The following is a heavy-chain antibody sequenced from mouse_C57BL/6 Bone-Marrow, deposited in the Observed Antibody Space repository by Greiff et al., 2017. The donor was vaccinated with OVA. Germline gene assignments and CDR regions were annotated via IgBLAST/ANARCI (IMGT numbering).Heavy chain of an antibody. J-gene: IGHJ3*01. CDR1: GYTFTSYW. CDR2: IDPSDSYT. V-gene: IGHV1-50*01. CDR3: AVWYY. D-gene: IGHD2-10*02. Sequence: VQLQQPGAELVKPGASVKLSCKASGYTFTSYWMQWVKQRPGQGLEWIGEIDPSDSYTNYNQKFKGKATLTVDTSSSTAYMQLSSLTSEDSAVYYCAVWYYWGQGTLVTVSA.